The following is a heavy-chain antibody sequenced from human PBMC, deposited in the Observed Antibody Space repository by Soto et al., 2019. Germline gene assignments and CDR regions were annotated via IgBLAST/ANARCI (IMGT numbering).Heavy chain of an antibody. CDR2: IQKKADGGAT. Sequence: EVQLVESGGGLVKDGGSLRLSCAVSGITFSNAWMAWVRQAPGKGREWVVRIQKKADGGATEYAASVKGRLSISRDDSKNTLYLQMDSLKTEDLVVYYCTIMGLGTFQYWGQGTLLTVSS. J-gene: IGHJ4*02. D-gene: IGHD1-26*01. CDR3: TIMGLGTFQY. V-gene: IGHV3-15*01. CDR1: GITFSNAW.